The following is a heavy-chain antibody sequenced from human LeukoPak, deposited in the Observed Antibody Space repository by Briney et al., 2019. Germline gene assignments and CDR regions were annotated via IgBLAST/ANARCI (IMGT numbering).Heavy chain of an antibody. Sequence: SETLSLTCTVSGGSISSGSYYWSWIRQPAGKGLEWIGRIYTSGSTNYNPSLKSRVTISVDTSKNQFSLKLSSVTAADTAVYYCARPAVAGPYAFDIWGQGTMVTVSS. J-gene: IGHJ3*02. V-gene: IGHV4-61*02. CDR1: GGSISSGSYY. CDR3: ARPAVAGPYAFDI. D-gene: IGHD6-19*01. CDR2: IYTSGST.